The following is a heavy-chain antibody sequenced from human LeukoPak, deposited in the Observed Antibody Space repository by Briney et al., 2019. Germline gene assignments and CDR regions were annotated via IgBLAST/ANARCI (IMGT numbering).Heavy chain of an antibody. D-gene: IGHD2-21*02. CDR3: ARDECGGDCYSDAFDI. J-gene: IGHJ3*02. CDR1: GFTFSSYW. V-gene: IGHV3-7*03. Sequence: SLRLSCAASGFTFSSYWMSWVRQAPGKGLEWVANIKQDGSEKYYVDSVEGRFTISRDNAKNSLYLQMNSLRAEDTAVYYCARDECGGDCYSDAFDIWGQGTMVTVSS. CDR2: IKQDGSEK.